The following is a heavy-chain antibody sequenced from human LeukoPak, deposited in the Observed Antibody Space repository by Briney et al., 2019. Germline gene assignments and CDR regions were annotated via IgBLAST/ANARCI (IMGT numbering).Heavy chain of an antibody. Sequence: SVKVSCKASGGTFSSYAISWVRQAPGQGLEWMGGIIPIFGTANYAQKFQGRVTITTDESTSTAYMELSSLRSEDTAVYFCARDMNQKAGESTRYYMDVWGKGTTVTVSS. J-gene: IGHJ6*03. V-gene: IGHV1-69*05. CDR1: GGTFSSYA. D-gene: IGHD3-16*02. CDR2: IIPIFGTA. CDR3: ARDMNQKAGESTRYYMDV.